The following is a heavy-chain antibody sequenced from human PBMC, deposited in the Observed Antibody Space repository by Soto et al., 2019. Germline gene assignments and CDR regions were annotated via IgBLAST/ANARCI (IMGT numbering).Heavy chain of an antibody. Sequence: GVSLSLSCGASGFPFNTYSMHWVRQPPGPELEWLAAIWYDGTQKYYADSVKGRFIISRDNSKKTLYLEMNSLRAEDTAVYYCARSGVTTVTGLWQCDAWGQGTLVSVPS. CDR2: IWYDGTQK. J-gene: IGHJ1*01. CDR3: ARSGVTTVTGLWQCDA. D-gene: IGHD4-17*01. V-gene: IGHV3-33*01. CDR1: GFPFNTYS.